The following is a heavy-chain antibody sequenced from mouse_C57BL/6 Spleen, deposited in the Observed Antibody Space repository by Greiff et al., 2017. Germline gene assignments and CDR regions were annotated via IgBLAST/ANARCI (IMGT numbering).Heavy chain of an antibody. CDR3: SRSRYYGSYWYFDV. J-gene: IGHJ1*03. CDR1: GFNIKDYY. CDR2: IDPEDGET. D-gene: IGHD1-1*01. V-gene: IGHV14-2*01. Sequence: VQLQQSGAELVKPGASVKLSCTASGFNIKDYYMHWVKQRTEQGLEWIGRIDPEDGETKSAPKFQGKATITADPSSNTAYLQLIGLTSEDTAVYYGSRSRYYGSYWYFDVWGTGTTVTVSS.